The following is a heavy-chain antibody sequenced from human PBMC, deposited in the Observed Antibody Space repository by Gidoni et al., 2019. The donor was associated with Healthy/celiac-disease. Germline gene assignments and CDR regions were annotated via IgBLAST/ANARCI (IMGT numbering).Heavy chain of an antibody. D-gene: IGHD2-2*01. CDR3: ARGSRV. CDR1: GGSISSYY. J-gene: IGHJ4*02. V-gene: IGHV4-59*01. CDR2: IYYSGST. Sequence: QVQLQESGPGLVKPSETLSLTCTVSGGSISSYYWSWIRQPPGKGLEWIGYIYYSGSTNYNPSLKSRVTISVDTSKNQFSLKLSSVTAADTAVYYCARGSRVWGQGTLVTVSS.